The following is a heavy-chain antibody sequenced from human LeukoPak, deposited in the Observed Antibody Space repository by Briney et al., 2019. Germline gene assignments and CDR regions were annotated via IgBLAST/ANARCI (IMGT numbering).Heavy chain of an antibody. J-gene: IGHJ4*02. CDR3: AAGSGYFFDF. D-gene: IGHD3-3*01. CDR2: IYNTGST. CDR1: GGSIGRTSYY. Sequence: PSETLSLTCTVSGGSIGRTSYYWGWIRQPPGKGLEWIGTIYNTGSTYYNPSPKSRVTISVDTSKNQFSLKLSSVTAADTALYYCAAGSGYFFDFWGQGTLVTVSS. V-gene: IGHV4-39*01.